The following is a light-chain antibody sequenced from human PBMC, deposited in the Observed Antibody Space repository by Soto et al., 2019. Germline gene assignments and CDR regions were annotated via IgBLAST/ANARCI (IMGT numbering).Light chain of an antibody. J-gene: IGLJ2*01. V-gene: IGLV2-23*02. CDR3: CSLVGHSLSVV. CDR1: SSDVGSSNL. CDR2: QVS. Sequence: QSVLTQPASVSGSPGQSITISCTGTSSDVGSSNLVSCYQHPPVKAPKVIIFQVSKPPSGVSDRFAGSMSGNTAYLAISGLQAEYEAEYHCCSLVGHSLSVVFGGGTEVTVL.